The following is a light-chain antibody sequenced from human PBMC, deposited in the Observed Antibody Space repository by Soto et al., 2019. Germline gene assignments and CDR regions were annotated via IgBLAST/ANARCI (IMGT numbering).Light chain of an antibody. J-gene: IGLJ1*01. CDR1: SSDVGGYNY. CDR2: DVS. V-gene: IGLV2-14*01. Sequence: LTQPASVSGSPGQSITISCTGTSSDVGGYNYVSWYQQHPGKAPKLMLFDVSGRPSGVSNRFSGSKSGNTASLTISGLQAEDEADYYCSSYTSSTTSYVFGTGTKVTVL. CDR3: SSYTSSTTSYV.